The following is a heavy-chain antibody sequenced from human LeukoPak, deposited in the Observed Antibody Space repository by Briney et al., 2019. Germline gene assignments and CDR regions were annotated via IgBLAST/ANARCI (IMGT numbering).Heavy chain of an antibody. Sequence: GGSLRLSCAASGFTVSSNYMSWVRQAPGKGLEWVSVIYSGGSTYYADSVKGRFTISRDNSKNTLYLQMNSLRAEDTAVYYCARVRRKASIVGATRGYYFDYWGQGTLVTVSS. V-gene: IGHV3-53*01. CDR2: IYSGGST. CDR3: ARVRRKASIVGATRGYYFDY. D-gene: IGHD1-26*01. J-gene: IGHJ4*02. CDR1: GFTVSSNY.